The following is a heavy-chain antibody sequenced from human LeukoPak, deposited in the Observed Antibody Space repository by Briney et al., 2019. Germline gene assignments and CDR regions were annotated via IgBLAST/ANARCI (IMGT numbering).Heavy chain of an antibody. D-gene: IGHD3-22*01. CDR3: AKDKALWTYYYDSSGCPYFDY. V-gene: IGHV3-48*03. J-gene: IGHJ4*02. Sequence: QPGGSLRLSCAASGFTFSSYEMNWVRQAPGKGLEWVSYISSSGSTIYYADSVKGRFTISRDNAKNSLYLQMNSLRAEDTAVYYCAKDKALWTYYYDSSGCPYFDYWGQGTLVTVSS. CDR1: GFTFSSYE. CDR2: ISSSGSTI.